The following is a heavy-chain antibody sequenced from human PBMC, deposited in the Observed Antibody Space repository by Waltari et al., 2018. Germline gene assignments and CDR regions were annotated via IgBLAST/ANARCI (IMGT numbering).Heavy chain of an antibody. J-gene: IGHJ4*02. CDR1: GFTFSNAY. CDR2: IKTKADGGTT. D-gene: IGHD5-12*01. V-gene: IGHV3-15*01. Sequence: EVQVVESGGGLVKPGGSLRLACASSGFTFSNAYINWVRQAPGKGLEWVCRIKTKADGGTTDYAAPVKGRFTISRDDSRNTLYLQINNLKTEDTAVYYCSTEMATIRGPFDFWGQGTLVTVSS. CDR3: STEMATIRGPFDF.